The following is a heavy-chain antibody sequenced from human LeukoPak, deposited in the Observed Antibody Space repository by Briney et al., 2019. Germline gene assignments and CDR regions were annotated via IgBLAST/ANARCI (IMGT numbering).Heavy chain of an antibody. CDR2: IYSGGST. V-gene: IGHV3-53*01. J-gene: IGHJ6*02. CDR1: GLTGSSNY. CDR3: ARDRVRLSNYYYYYGMDV. D-gene: IGHD3-10*01. Sequence: GGSLRLSCATSGLTGSSNYMSCVRQAPGKGLDWVSVIYSGGSTYYADSVKGRFTISRYNSKNTLYLQMNSLRAEDTAVYYCARDRVRLSNYYYYYGMDVWGQGTKVTVSS.